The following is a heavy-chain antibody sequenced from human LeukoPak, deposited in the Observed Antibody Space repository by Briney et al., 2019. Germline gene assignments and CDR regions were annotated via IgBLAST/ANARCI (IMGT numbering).Heavy chain of an antibody. J-gene: IGHJ3*02. CDR2: INPDSGGT. D-gene: IGHD2/OR15-2a*01. CDR3: ARDFSRTDAFDI. Sequence: APVKVSCKASGYTFTGYYIHWVRQAPGQGLEWVGRINPDSGGTNYAQTFQGRVTMSRHTSISTAYMELSSLRSDDTAVYYCARDFSRTDAFDIWGQGTIVTISS. V-gene: IGHV1-2*06. CDR1: GYTFTGYY.